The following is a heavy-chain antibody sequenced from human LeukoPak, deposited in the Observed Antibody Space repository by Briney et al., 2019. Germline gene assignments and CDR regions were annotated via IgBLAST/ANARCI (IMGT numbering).Heavy chain of an antibody. Sequence: ASVKVSCKAFGYNFSSYGISWVRQAPGQGLEWMGWISAYKSNTNYAQTLQGRVTMTTDTSTNIAYMELRSLRSDDTAVYYCARCSPLGQQGAGYGMDVWGQGTTVTVSS. D-gene: IGHD1-26*01. V-gene: IGHV1-18*01. CDR1: GYNFSSYG. CDR2: ISAYKSNT. CDR3: ARCSPLGQQGAGYGMDV. J-gene: IGHJ6*02.